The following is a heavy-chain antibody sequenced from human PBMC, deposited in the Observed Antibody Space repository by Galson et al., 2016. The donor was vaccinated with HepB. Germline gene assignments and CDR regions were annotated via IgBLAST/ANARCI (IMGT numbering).Heavy chain of an antibody. CDR1: GFTFSRDS. J-gene: IGHJ2*01. CDR2: ISSGSDGYI. CDR3: ARVRNSSSWYVLWYFDL. V-gene: IGHV3-21*01. D-gene: IGHD6-13*01. Sequence: SLRLSCAASGFTFSRDSMIWVRQAPGKGLEWVSSISSGSDGYICYADSVKGRFTISRDNAKNSLLLQMNSLRAEDTAVYYCARVRNSSSWYVLWYFDLWGRGALVTVSS.